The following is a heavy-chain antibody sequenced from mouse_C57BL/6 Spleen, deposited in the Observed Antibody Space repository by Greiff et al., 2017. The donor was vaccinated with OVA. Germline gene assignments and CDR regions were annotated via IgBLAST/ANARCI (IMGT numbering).Heavy chain of an antibody. CDR1: GFTFSSYP. D-gene: IGHD2-4*01. Sequence: EVMLVESGGGLVKPGGSLKLSCAASGFTFSSYPMSWVRQTPEKRLEWVATISGGGGNTYYPDSVKGRFTISRDNAKNTLYLQMSSLRSEDTALYYCARHDYDEGMDYWGQGTSVTVSS. V-gene: IGHV5-9*01. CDR3: ARHDYDEGMDY. CDR2: ISGGGGNT. J-gene: IGHJ4*01.